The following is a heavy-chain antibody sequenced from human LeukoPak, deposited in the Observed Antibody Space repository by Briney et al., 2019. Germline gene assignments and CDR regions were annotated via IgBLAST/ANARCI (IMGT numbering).Heavy chain of an antibody. CDR3: ARENTYYDFWSGYSYYYYYMDV. J-gene: IGHJ6*03. CDR2: INPSDGST. Sequence: ASVKVSCKASGYTFTSYYMHWVRQAPGQGLEWMGIINPSDGSTSYAQKFQGRVTMTRDTSTSTVYMELSSLRSEDTAVYYCARENTYYDFWSGYSYYYYYMDVWGKGTTVTVSS. D-gene: IGHD3-3*01. CDR1: GYTFTSYY. V-gene: IGHV1-46*03.